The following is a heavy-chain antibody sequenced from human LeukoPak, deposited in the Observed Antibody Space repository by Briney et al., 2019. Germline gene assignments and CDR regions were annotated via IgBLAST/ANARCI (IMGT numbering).Heavy chain of an antibody. J-gene: IGHJ4*02. Sequence: GASVKASCKASGYTFTSYGISWVRQAPGQGLEWMGWMNPNSGNTGYAQKFQGRVTITRNTSISTAYMELSSLRSEDTAVYYCARGFAFYSSSSGGDYWGQGTLVTVSS. V-gene: IGHV1-8*03. CDR3: ARGFAFYSSSSGGDY. CDR1: GYTFTSYG. CDR2: MNPNSGNT. D-gene: IGHD6-6*01.